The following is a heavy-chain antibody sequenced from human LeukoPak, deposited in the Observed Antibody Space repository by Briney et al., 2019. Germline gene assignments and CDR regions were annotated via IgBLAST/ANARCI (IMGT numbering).Heavy chain of an antibody. J-gene: IGHJ1*01. D-gene: IGHD6-19*01. V-gene: IGHV1-2*02. Sequence: ASVKVSCNASGYTYTGYYMHWVRQAPGQGLEWMGWINPNTGATNYGQFFQGRVTMTRDTSTSTACMELGRLRSDDMAVYYCARDLDSSGWYLYFHHWGQGTLVTVSS. CDR1: GYTYTGYY. CDR3: ARDLDSSGWYLYFHH. CDR2: INPNTGAT.